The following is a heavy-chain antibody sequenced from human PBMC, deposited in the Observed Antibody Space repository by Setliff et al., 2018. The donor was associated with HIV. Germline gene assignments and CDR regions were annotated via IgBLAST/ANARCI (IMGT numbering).Heavy chain of an antibody. Sequence: ASVKVSCKPSGYTLTTYGLSWVRQAPGQGLEWMGWISTYSDETSYSQNLQGRLTMTTDTSTGTAYMELRSLTSDDTAVYYCARPAATWDFDYWGQGTLVTVSS. CDR3: ARPAATWDFDY. J-gene: IGHJ4*02. CDR2: ISTYSDET. V-gene: IGHV1-18*01. CDR1: GYTLTTYG. D-gene: IGHD2-2*01.